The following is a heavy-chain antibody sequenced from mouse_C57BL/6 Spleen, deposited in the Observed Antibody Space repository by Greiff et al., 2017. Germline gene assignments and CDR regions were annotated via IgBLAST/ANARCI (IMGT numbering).Heavy chain of an antibody. CDR2: IDPETGGT. Sequence: VQLQQSGAELVRPGASVTLSCKASGYTFTDYEMHWVKQTPVHGLEWIGAIDPETGGTAYNQKFKGKAILTADKSSSTAYMELRSLTSEDAAVYYCTGSVNRGYYFDYWGQGTTLTVSS. CDR3: TGSVNRGYYFDY. V-gene: IGHV1-15*01. J-gene: IGHJ2*01. CDR1: GYTFTDYE.